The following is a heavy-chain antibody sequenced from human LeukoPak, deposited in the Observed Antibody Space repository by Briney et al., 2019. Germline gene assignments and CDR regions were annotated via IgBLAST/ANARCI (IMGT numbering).Heavy chain of an antibody. J-gene: IGHJ5*02. Sequence: GGSLRLSCAASRFTFSSYAMHWVRQAPGKGREWVAVISYDGSNKYCADSVKGRFTISRDNSKNTLYLQMNSLRAEGAAVYYCARGRVWFDPWGQGTLVTVSS. CDR3: ARGRVWFDP. V-gene: IGHV3-30*04. CDR2: ISYDGSNK. CDR1: RFTFSSYA.